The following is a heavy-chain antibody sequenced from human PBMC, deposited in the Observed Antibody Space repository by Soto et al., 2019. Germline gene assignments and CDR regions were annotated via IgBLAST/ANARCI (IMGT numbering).Heavy chain of an antibody. J-gene: IGHJ4*02. D-gene: IGHD1-26*01. Sequence: QVQLVESGEGVVQPGGSLRLSCAASASIFKGNAMPWVGQAPGKGREWGAIIRYDGSDEHYGDSVKGRFTISRDNSKNMLYLQMNSLRAEDTAVYYCARDGVGATTFFGFLDYWGQGTLVTVSS. CDR3: ARDGVGATTFFGFLDY. CDR2: IRYDGSDE. V-gene: IGHV3-33*08. CDR1: ASIFKGNA.